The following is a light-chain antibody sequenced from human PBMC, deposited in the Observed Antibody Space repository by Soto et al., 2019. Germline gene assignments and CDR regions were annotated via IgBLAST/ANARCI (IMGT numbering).Light chain of an antibody. Sequence: QSALTQPASVSGSPRQSITISCTGASSDVGGYTYVSWYQQHPGKAPKLMIYEVNNRPSGVSNRFSGSKSGNTASLTISGLQAEDEADYYCSSYTSSSTLYVFGPGTKVTVL. CDR3: SSYTSSSTLYV. J-gene: IGLJ1*01. CDR2: EVN. V-gene: IGLV2-14*01. CDR1: SSDVGGYTY.